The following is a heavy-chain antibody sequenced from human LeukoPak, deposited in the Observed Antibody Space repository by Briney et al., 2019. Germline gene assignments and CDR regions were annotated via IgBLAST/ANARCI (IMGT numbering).Heavy chain of an antibody. Sequence: GGSLRLSCAASGFKFDDYGMSWVRQAPGKGLEWVSGINRHGGTIAYADSVKGRFTISRDNAKNSLYLQMNSLRAEDTALYYCAREVGIRAAPDSWGQGTLVTVSS. V-gene: IGHV3-20*04. CDR1: GFKFDDYG. D-gene: IGHD2-2*01. CDR2: INRHGGTI. J-gene: IGHJ5*02. CDR3: AREVGIRAAPDS.